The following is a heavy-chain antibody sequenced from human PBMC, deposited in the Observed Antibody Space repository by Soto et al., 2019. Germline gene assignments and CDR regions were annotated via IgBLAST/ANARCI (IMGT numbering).Heavy chain of an antibody. CDR1: GGSISSGGYY. D-gene: IGHD4-17*01. Sequence: SETLSLTCTVSGGSISSGGYYWSWIRQHPGKGLEWIGYIYYSGSTYYNQSLKSRVTISVDTSKNQFSLKLSSVTAADTAVYYCARTLYGDPMCYFDYWGQGTLVTVSS. CDR3: ARTLYGDPMCYFDY. J-gene: IGHJ4*02. CDR2: IYYSGST. V-gene: IGHV4-31*03.